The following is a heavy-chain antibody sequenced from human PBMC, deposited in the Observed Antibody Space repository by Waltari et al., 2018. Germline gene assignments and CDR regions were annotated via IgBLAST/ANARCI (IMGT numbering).Heavy chain of an antibody. V-gene: IGHV4-38-2*01. CDR3: ARYAAPYYYYGMDV. D-gene: IGHD2-2*01. CDR2: IYHSGRT. J-gene: IGHJ6*02. CDR1: GYSISGGYY. Sequence: QVQLQESGPGLVKPSETLSRTCAVSGYSISGGYYWRWIRQPPGKGLEWIGSIYHSGRTYYTPSLKNRVTISVDTSKNQFSLKLSSVTAADTAVYYCARYAAPYYYYGMDVWGQGTTVTVSS.